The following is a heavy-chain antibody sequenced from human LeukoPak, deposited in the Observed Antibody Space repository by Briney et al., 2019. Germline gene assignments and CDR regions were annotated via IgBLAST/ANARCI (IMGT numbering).Heavy chain of an antibody. D-gene: IGHD3-9*01. J-gene: IGHJ3*02. V-gene: IGHV4-59*01. CDR3: ARGCDYDTLTGYSHDAFDI. CDR2: IYYSGST. CDR1: GGSISSYY. Sequence: SETLSLTCTVSGGSISSYYWSWIRQPPGKGLEWIGYIYYSGSTNYNPSLKSRVTISVDTSKNQFSLKLSSVTAADTAVYYCARGCDYDTLTGYSHDAFDIWGQGTMVTVSS.